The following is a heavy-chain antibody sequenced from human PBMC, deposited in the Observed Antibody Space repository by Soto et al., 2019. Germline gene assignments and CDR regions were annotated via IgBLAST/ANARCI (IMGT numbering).Heavy chain of an antibody. J-gene: IGHJ4*02. D-gene: IGHD3-16*01. CDR1: GGTFNMYA. V-gene: IGHV1-69*01. CDR2: IIPIFDAP. CDR3: KRAIGSGGVMGRFDS. Sequence: QVELVQSGAQVKKPGSAVKVSCKASGGTFNMYAMNWVRQAPGHGLEWMGGIIPIFDAPRYSEQFQGRVTITVDESTSKAYMELSSLRSDDTAMYYCKRAIGSGGVMGRFDSWRQGTLASVSS.